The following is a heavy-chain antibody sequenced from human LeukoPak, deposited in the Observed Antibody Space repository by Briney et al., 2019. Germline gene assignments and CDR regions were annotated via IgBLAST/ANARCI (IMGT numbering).Heavy chain of an antibody. CDR1: NGSISSDTSF. CDR3: ARGFSCSSGSCSVGYYYYMDV. Sequence: SETLSLTCIVSNGSISSDTSFWSWIRQPTGKGLEWIGRMSFSGISTNNPSLKSRVTMSGDMSKNQFSLKLSSVTAADTAVYYCARGFSCSSGSCSVGYYYYMDVWGKGTTVTISS. CDR2: MSFSGIS. D-gene: IGHD2-15*01. J-gene: IGHJ6*03. V-gene: IGHV4-61*02.